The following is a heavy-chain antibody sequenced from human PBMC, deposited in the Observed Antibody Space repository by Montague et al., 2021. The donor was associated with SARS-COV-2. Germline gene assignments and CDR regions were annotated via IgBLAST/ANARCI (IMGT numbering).Heavy chain of an antibody. CDR1: GDSINNVNYF. CDR2: VYISGST. J-gene: IGHJ5*01. CDR3: ARVSGYGSESSFNWFDS. Sequence: TLSLTCSVFGDSINNVNYFWSWIRQPAGKGLEWIGRVYISGSTDYNPSLKSRVTMLLDKSANELTLQVTSVTAADTAVYYCARVSGYGSESSFNWFDSWGQGTVVTVSS. D-gene: IGHD3-10*01. V-gene: IGHV4-61*02.